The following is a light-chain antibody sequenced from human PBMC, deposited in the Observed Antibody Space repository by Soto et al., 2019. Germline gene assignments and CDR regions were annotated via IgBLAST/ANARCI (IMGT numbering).Light chain of an antibody. V-gene: IGKV3-11*01. CDR3: HQRSNWPLT. CDR1: QSVTKY. J-gene: IGKJ4*01. Sequence: EVVLTQSPATLSLSPGEGATLSCRASQSVTKYLAWYQQKPGQALRLLMYDVSKRATGIPARFSGSGSGTDFTLAISSLEPEDFAVYYCHQRSNWPLTFGGGTKLEIQ. CDR2: DVS.